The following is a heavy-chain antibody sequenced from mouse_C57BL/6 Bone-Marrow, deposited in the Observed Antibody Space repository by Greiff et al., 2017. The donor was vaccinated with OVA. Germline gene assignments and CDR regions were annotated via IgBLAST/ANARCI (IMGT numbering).Heavy chain of an antibody. V-gene: IGHV5-4*01. CDR3: ARDYDWGAMDY. J-gene: IGHJ4*01. CDR1: GFTFSSYA. D-gene: IGHD4-1*01. CDR2: ISDGGSYT. Sequence: EVKLMESGGGLVKPGGSLKLSCAASGFTFSSYAMSWVRQTPEKRLEWVATISDGGSYTYYPDNVKGRFTISRDNAKNNLYLQMSHLKSEDTAMYYCARDYDWGAMDYWGQGTSVTVSS.